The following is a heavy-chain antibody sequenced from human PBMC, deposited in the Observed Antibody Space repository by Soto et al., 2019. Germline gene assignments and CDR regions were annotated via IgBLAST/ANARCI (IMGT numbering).Heavy chain of an antibody. CDR2: IYYSGST. V-gene: IGHV4-31*03. Sequence: SETLSLTCTVSGGSISSGGYYWSWIRQHPGKGLEWIGYIYYSGSTYYNPSLRSRVTISVDTSKNQFSLKLSSVTAADTAVYYCARDRGPWTNFDYWGQGTLVTVSS. D-gene: IGHD1-26*01. CDR3: ARDRGPWTNFDY. CDR1: GGSISSGGYY. J-gene: IGHJ4*02.